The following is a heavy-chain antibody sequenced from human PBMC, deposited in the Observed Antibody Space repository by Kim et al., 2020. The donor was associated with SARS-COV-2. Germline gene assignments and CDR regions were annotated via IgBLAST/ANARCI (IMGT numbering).Heavy chain of an antibody. Sequence: SETLSLTCAVYGGSFSGYYWSWIRQPPGKGLEWIGEINHSGSTNYNPSLKSRVTISVDTSKNQFSLKLSSVTAADTAVYYCARVPRAVFAFDIWGQGTMVTVSS. CDR3: ARVPRAVFAFDI. CDR2: INHSGST. V-gene: IGHV4-34*01. CDR1: GGSFSGYY. D-gene: IGHD2-8*01. J-gene: IGHJ3*02.